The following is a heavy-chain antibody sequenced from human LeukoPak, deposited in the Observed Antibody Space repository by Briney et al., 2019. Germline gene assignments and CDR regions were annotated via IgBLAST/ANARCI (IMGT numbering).Heavy chain of an antibody. CDR2: INHSGST. Sequence: SETLSLTCAVYGVSFSGYYWSWIRQPPGKGLEWIGEINHSGSTNYNPSLKSRVTISVDTSKNQFSLKLSSATAADTAVYYCARCYCSSTSCFSDYWGQGTLVTVSS. D-gene: IGHD2-2*01. CDR1: GVSFSGYY. V-gene: IGHV4-34*01. CDR3: ARCYCSSTSCFSDY. J-gene: IGHJ4*02.